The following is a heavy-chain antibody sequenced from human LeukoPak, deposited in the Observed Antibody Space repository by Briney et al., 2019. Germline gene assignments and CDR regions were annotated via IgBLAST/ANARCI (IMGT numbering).Heavy chain of an antibody. D-gene: IGHD6-13*01. Sequence: AGGSLRLSCAASGFTFSSYWMSWARQAPGKGLEWVANIKQDGSEKYYVDSVKGRFTISRDNAKNSLYLQMNSLRAEDTAVYYCARDLAAAAGMFDYWGQGTLVTVSS. V-gene: IGHV3-7*01. CDR1: GFTFSSYW. J-gene: IGHJ4*02. CDR3: ARDLAAAAGMFDY. CDR2: IKQDGSEK.